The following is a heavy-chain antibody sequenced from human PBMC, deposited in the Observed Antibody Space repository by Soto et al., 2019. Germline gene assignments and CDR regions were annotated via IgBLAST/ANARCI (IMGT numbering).Heavy chain of an antibody. Sequence: EEQLLESGGGLVQPGGSLSLSCAASGFTFNTYAMSWVRQAPGKGLEWVSAMRGSGGSTYYADSVKGRFTISRDNSKNTLYLQMNSLRADDTAVYYCAKGGVPSRCGGGYTYARDYYYSWMDVWGKGTTVTVSS. J-gene: IGHJ6*04. V-gene: IGHV3-23*01. CDR1: GFTFNTYA. D-gene: IGHD5-18*01. CDR2: MRGSGGST. CDR3: AKGGVPSRCGGGYTYARDYYYSWMDV.